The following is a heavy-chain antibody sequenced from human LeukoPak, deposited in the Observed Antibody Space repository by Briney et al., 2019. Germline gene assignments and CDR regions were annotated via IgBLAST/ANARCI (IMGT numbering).Heavy chain of an antibody. CDR2: INNVGNGA. J-gene: IGHJ6*03. Sequence: GGSLRLSCAASGFTFSSYWMFWVRHAPGQGLEWVSRINNVGNGASHADSVRGRFTNSRDNAKNMLYLQMNSLRAEDTAVYYCARVAYYYYYYMDVWGKGTTVTVSS. V-gene: IGHV3-74*01. CDR1: GFTFSSYW. CDR3: ARVAYYYYYYMDV.